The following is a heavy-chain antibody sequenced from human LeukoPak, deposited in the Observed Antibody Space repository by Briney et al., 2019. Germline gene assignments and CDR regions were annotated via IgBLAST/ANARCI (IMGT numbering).Heavy chain of an antibody. CDR2: ISRSSSYI. D-gene: IGHD3-22*01. CDR1: GFTFSSYS. V-gene: IGHV3-21*01. J-gene: IGHJ4*02. CDR3: ARDYRPRGYYYDSSGYYPGY. Sequence: GGSLRLSCAASGFTFSSYSMNWVRQAPGKGLEWVSSISRSSSYIYYADSVKGRFTISRDNAKNSLYLQMNSLRAEDTAVYYCARDYRPRGYYYDSSGYYPGYWGRGTLVTVSS.